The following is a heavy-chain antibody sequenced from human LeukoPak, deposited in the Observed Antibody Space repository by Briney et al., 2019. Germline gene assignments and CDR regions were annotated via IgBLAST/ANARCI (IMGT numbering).Heavy chain of an antibody. Sequence: GGSLRLSCAASGFPFSSHAMSWVRQPPGKGLEWVAAISNGKTYYADSVRGRFAVSRDDSTNTVYLHMNSLRDEDTALYHCVREAGYCAPVCVKTNWFDPWGQGTLVTVSS. J-gene: IGHJ5*02. CDR1: GFPFSSHA. CDR3: VREAGYCAPVCVKTNWFDP. D-gene: IGHD2-15*01. CDR2: ISNGKT. V-gene: IGHV3-23*01.